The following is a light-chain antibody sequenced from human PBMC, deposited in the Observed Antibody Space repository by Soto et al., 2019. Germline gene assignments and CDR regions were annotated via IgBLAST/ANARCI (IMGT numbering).Light chain of an antibody. Sequence: EIVMTQSPATLSVSPGERATLSCRASQSVSSNLAWYQQKPGQSPRLLIYGASTRATGIPARFSGSGSGTDFTLTISSLEPEDFALYYCQQRSNWPAGTFGQGTRWIS. CDR2: GAS. V-gene: IGKV3-11*01. CDR3: QQRSNWPAGT. J-gene: IGKJ1*01. CDR1: QSVSSN.